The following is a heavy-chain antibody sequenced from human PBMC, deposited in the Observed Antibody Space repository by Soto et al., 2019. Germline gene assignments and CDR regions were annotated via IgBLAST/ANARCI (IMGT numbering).Heavy chain of an antibody. Sequence: PGESLKISCQASGYTFIYFWVAWVRQVPGKGLEWMGVIYPGASDIRYSPSFEGHVTISADKSTNTAYLQWSSLEAADTAIYYCARKPNSSGSDYAAFDFWGPGTLVTVSS. V-gene: IGHV5-51*01. J-gene: IGHJ4*02. CDR2: IYPGASDI. CDR3: ARKPNSSGSDYAAFDF. CDR1: GYTFIYFW. D-gene: IGHD3-10*01.